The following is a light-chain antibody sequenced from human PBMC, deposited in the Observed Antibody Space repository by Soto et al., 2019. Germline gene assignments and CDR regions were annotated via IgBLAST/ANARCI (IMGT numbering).Light chain of an antibody. CDR3: QQYGGWAT. V-gene: IGKV3-20*01. Sequence: EIVLTQSPGTLSVSPGDRVTLSCRASQSISINLAWYQHKPGQAPRLLIHGASTRATGVPARISGSGSGTDFTLTITRLEPEDFAVYYCQQYGGWATFGQGTKVEIK. CDR1: QSISIN. CDR2: GAS. J-gene: IGKJ1*01.